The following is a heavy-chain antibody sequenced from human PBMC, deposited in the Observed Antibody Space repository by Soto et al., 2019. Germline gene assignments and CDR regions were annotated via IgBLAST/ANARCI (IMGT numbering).Heavy chain of an antibody. V-gene: IGHV1-69*04. CDR3: AREVGVRGYSGYDSHYFDY. J-gene: IGHJ4*02. CDR1: GGTFSSYP. Sequence: QVQLVQSGAEVKKPGSSVKVSCKASGGTFSSYPISWVRQAPGQGLEWVGRIIPILGIANYAQNFQGRVTITAAKSTSTGDMELSSLRSEDTAVYYCAREVGVRGYSGYDSHYFDYWGQGTLVTVSS. D-gene: IGHD5-12*01. CDR2: IIPILGIA.